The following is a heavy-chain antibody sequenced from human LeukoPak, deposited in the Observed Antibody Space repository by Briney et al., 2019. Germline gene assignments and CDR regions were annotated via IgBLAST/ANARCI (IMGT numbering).Heavy chain of an antibody. J-gene: IGHJ4*02. V-gene: IGHV2-5*01. CDR3: AHTTMAYCSGTSCYYFDY. D-gene: IGHD2-15*01. CDR1: GFSVITRGVG. Sequence: SGPTLVKPTQIRTLTRTLSGFSVITRGVGGGWIRQPPAKALEWLALIYWHDDKRYRPSLKSRLTITKDTSKYQVALTMTNMEPVVTANYCCAHTTMAYCSGTSCYYFDYWGQGPLVTVSS. CDR2: IYWHDDK.